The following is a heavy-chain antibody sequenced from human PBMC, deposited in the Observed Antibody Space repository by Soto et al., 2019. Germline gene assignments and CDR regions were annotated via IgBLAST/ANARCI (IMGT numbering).Heavy chain of an antibody. D-gene: IGHD3-10*01. Sequence: QVQLVQSGAEVKKPGASVKISCKTSGYTFMTYALHWVRQAPGQRPEWMGWNNPGNGNTEYSQKLQGRVTITRDTSARTVFREVANMTSEDTAVYYCARVRMLWYGELSHWGQGTQVIVSA. J-gene: IGHJ4*02. CDR3: ARVRMLWYGELSH. CDR1: GYTFMTYA. CDR2: NNPGNGNT. V-gene: IGHV1-3*01.